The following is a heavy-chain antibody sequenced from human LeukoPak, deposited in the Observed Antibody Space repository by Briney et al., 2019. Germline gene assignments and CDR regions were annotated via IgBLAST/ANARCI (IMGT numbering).Heavy chain of an antibody. J-gene: IGHJ4*02. Sequence: GGSLRLSCAASGFTFSSYAMHWVRQAPGKGLEWVAVISHDGSNKYYADSVKGRFTISRDNSKNTLYLQMNSLRAEDTAVYYCARDDGDYGIDYWGQGTLVTVSS. D-gene: IGHD4-17*01. CDR3: ARDDGDYGIDY. CDR2: ISHDGSNK. CDR1: GFTFSSYA. V-gene: IGHV3-30-3*01.